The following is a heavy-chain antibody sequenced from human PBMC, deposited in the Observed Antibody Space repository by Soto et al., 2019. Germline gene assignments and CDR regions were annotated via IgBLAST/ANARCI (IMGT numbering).Heavy chain of an antibody. CDR2: MNPNSGNT. V-gene: IGHV1-8*01. CDR1: GYTFTSYD. D-gene: IGHD6-19*01. J-gene: IGHJ5*02. Sequence: QVPLVQSGAEVKKPGASVKVSCKASGYTFTSYDINWVRQATGQGLEWMGWMNPNSGNTGHAQKFQGRVTMTRNTSISTAYMELSSLRSEDTAVYYCARVAVAGTGGWFDPWCQGTLVTVSS. CDR3: ARVAVAGTGGWFDP.